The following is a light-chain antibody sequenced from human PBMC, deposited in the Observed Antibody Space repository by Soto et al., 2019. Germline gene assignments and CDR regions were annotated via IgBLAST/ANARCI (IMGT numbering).Light chain of an antibody. CDR1: QSISDW. J-gene: IGKJ5*01. Sequence: DIQMTQSPSTLSASVGDRVTITCRASQSISDWMAWYQQKPGKAPKLLIYEASIVEPGVPSRFSGSGSGTEFTLTISCLQPDDFGVYYRQQHSNYPTTFGQGTRLEIK. CDR3: QQHSNYPTT. V-gene: IGKV1-5*03. CDR2: EAS.